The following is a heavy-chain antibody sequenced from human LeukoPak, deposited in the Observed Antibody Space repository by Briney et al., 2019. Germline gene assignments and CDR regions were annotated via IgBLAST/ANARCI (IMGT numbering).Heavy chain of an antibody. CDR1: GFTFSSYA. D-gene: IGHD3-22*01. CDR2: ISYDGSNK. Sequence: GGSLRLSCAASGFTFSSYAMHWVRQAPGKGLEWVAVISYDGSNKYYADSVKGRFTISRDNSKNTQYLQMNSLRAEDTAVYYCARAPRSGDNYDSSGYYQTWGQGTLVTVSS. J-gene: IGHJ5*02. V-gene: IGHV3-30-3*01. CDR3: ARAPRSGDNYDSSGYYQT.